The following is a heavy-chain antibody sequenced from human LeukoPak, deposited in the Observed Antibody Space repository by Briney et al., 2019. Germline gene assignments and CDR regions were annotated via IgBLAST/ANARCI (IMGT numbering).Heavy chain of an antibody. CDR2: INHSGST. J-gene: IGHJ6*02. Sequence: SETLSLTCAVYGGSFSGYYWSWIRQPPGKGLEWIGEINHSGSTNYNPSLKSRVTLSVDTSKNQFSLKLSSLAAADTAVDYCGRSTYYYDSSGSRKSYYGMDVWGQGTTVTVSS. CDR1: GGSFSGYY. CDR3: GRSTYYYDSSGSRKSYYGMDV. V-gene: IGHV4-34*01. D-gene: IGHD3-22*01.